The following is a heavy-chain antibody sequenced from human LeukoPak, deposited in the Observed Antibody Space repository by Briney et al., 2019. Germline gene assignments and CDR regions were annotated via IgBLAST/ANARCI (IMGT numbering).Heavy chain of an antibody. Sequence: SETLSLTCTVSGGSISSYYWSWIRQPAGKGLEWIGRIYTSGSTNYNPSLKSRVTMSVDTSKNQFSLKLTSVTAADTAVYYCARDFGSYCSSTSCWGIDYWGQGTLVTVSS. J-gene: IGHJ4*02. D-gene: IGHD2-2*01. CDR3: ARDFGSYCSSTSCWGIDY. V-gene: IGHV4-4*07. CDR2: IYTSGST. CDR1: GGSISSYY.